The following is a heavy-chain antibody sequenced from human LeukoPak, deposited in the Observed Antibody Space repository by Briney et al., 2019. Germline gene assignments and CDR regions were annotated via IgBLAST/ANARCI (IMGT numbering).Heavy chain of an antibody. V-gene: IGHV1-69*04. CDR3: ARGLKSSSWYGNWFDP. CDR2: IIPIFGIA. Sequence: HGSSVKVSCKASGGTFSSYAISWVRQAPGQGLEWMGRIIPIFGIANYAQKFQGRVTITADKSTSTAYMELSSLRSEDTAVYYCARGLKSSSWYGNWFDPWGQGTLVIVSS. J-gene: IGHJ5*02. D-gene: IGHD6-13*01. CDR1: GGTFSSYA.